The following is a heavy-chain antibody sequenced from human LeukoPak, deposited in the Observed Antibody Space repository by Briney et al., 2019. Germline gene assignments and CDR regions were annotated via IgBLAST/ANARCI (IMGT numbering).Heavy chain of an antibody. V-gene: IGHV3-9*01. CDR2: ISWSSDVI. CDR1: GFTFAHYA. D-gene: IGHD6-19*01. Sequence: GGSLRLSCAASGFTFAHYAMHWVRQAPGKGPEWVSGISWSSDVIAYGDSVKGRFTISRDSAKNSLYLQMNSLTPEDTAMYYCAKDMRGTLTSGWSTGFDYWGQGILVIVPS. J-gene: IGHJ4*02. CDR3: AKDMRGTLTSGWSTGFDY.